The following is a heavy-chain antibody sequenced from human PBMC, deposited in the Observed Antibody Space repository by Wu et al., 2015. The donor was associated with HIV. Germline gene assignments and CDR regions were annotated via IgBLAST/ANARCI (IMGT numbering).Heavy chain of an antibody. CDR2: INPNSGGSGGT. D-gene: IGHD2-2*01. CDR1: GGTFSSYG. J-gene: IGHJ4*02. V-gene: IGHV1-2*02. CDR3: VSSAGTSYYFDY. Sequence: QLVQSGAEVKKPGSSVKVSCKTSGGTFSSYGVSWVRQAPGQGLEWMGWINPNSGGSGGTNYAQKFQGRVTMTRDTSISTAYMELSRLRSADTAVYYCVSSAGTSYYFDYWAREPWSPSPQ.